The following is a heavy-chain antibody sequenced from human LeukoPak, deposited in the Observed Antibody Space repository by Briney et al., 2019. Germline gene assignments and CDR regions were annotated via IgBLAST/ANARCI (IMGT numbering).Heavy chain of an antibody. V-gene: IGHV3-74*01. Sequence: GGSLRLSCAASGFTFSSYWMHWVRQAPGKGLVWVSSINSDGSSPSYADSVKGRFTISRDNANNTLYLQMNSLSAEDTAVYYCARHPTLYPDWGQGTLVTVSS. CDR3: ARHPTLYPD. CDR1: GFTFSSYW. CDR2: INSDGSSP. J-gene: IGHJ4*02. D-gene: IGHD2-8*01.